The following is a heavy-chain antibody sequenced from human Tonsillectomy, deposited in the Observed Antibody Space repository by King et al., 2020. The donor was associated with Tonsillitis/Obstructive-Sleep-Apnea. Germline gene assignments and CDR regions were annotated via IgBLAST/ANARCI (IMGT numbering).Heavy chain of an antibody. Sequence: VQLVESGGGLVQPGRSLRLSCTASGFTFGDYTVNWLRQAPGKGLEWVGFIRTKAYGGTTEYAAPVKGRFTISRDDSKSIAYLQMNNLKIEDTAVYYCIRGGGPTKGAFDIWGQGTMVTVSS. J-gene: IGHJ3*02. CDR3: IRGGGPTKGAFDI. D-gene: IGHD5-12*01. CDR2: IRTKAYGGTT. CDR1: GFTFGDYT. V-gene: IGHV3-49*03.